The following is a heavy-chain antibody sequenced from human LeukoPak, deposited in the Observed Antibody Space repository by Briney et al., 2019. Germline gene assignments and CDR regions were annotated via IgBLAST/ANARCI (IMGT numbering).Heavy chain of an antibody. CDR3: ARVRFLEWFSAFDI. D-gene: IGHD3-3*01. Sequence: PSETLSLTCTVSGGSIRSYYWSWIRQPPGKGLEWIGYIYYSGSTNYNPSLKSRVTISVDTSKNQFSLKLSSVTAADTAVYYCARVRFLEWFSAFDIWGQGTMVTVSS. V-gene: IGHV4-59*01. J-gene: IGHJ3*02. CDR1: GGSIRSYY. CDR2: IYYSGST.